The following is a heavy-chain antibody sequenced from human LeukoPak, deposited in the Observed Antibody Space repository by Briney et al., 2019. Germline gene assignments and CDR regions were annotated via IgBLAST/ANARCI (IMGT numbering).Heavy chain of an antibody. CDR3: ARVPQEQQLATGYYYFYMDV. V-gene: IGHV4-59*01. Sequence: SETLSLICTVSGGSISTYYWSWIRQPPGKGLEWIAYIYYTGSTNYNPSLKSRVTISVDTSKNQFSLKMSSVTTADTAVYYCARVPQEQQLATGYYYFYMDVWGKGTTVTVSS. D-gene: IGHD6-13*01. CDR2: IYYTGST. CDR1: GGSISTYY. J-gene: IGHJ6*03.